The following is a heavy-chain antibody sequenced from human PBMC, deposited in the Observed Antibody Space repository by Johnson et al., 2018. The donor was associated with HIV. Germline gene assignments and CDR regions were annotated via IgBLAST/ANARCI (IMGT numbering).Heavy chain of an antibody. V-gene: IGHV3-30*04. CDR3: ANFYTDNTLGLFGACDI. CDR2: ISYDESNK. CDR1: AFTFSSYA. Sequence: QVQLVESGGGVVQPGRSLRLSCAASAFTFSSYAMHWVRQAPGKGLEWVAVISYDESNKYYADSVKGRFTISRDNSKNTLYLQMNSLRAEDTTVYYCANFYTDNTLGLFGACDIWGQGTMVTVSS. D-gene: IGHD1-1*01. J-gene: IGHJ3*02.